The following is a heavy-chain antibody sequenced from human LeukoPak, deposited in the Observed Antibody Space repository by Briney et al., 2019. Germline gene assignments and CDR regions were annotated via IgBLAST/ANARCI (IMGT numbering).Heavy chain of an antibody. CDR1: RLTFSSYA. Sequence: GRSLTLSCAVSRLTFSSYAMHWVRQAPGKGLEWVAVISYGGSNKYYADSVKGRFTISRDNSKNTLYLQMNSLRAEDTAVYYCARGYGSGSSGYFDYWGQGTLVTVSS. V-gene: IGHV3-30*01. J-gene: IGHJ4*02. CDR3: ARGYGSGSSGYFDY. CDR2: ISYGGSNK. D-gene: IGHD3-10*01.